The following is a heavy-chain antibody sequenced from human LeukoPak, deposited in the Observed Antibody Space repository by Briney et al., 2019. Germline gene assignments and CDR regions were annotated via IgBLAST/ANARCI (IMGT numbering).Heavy chain of an antibody. V-gene: IGHV3-43*02. CDR1: RLTFDDYA. CDR3: AKDVDVDTAMAFDY. CDR2: ISGDGGST. J-gene: IGHJ4*02. Sequence: GGSLRLSCAASRLTFDDYAMHWVRQAPGKGLEWVSLISGDGGSTYYADSVKGRFTISRDNSKNSLYLQMNSLRTEDTALYYCAKDVDVDTAMAFDYWGQGTLVTVSS. D-gene: IGHD5-18*01.